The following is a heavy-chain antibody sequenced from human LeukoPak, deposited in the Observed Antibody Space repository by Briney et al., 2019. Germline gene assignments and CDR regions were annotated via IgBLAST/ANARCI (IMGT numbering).Heavy chain of an antibody. CDR3: AAQYDFWSGYYTSGDYYYGMDV. CDR2: IVVGSGNT. V-gene: IGHV1-58*02. J-gene: IGHJ6*02. D-gene: IGHD3-3*01. CDR1: GFTLTSSA. Sequence: ASVKVSCKASGFTLTSSAMQWVRQARGQRLEWIGWIVVGSGNTNYAQKFQERVTITRDMSTSTAYMELSSLRSEDTAVYYCAAQYDFWSGYYTSGDYYYGMDVWGQGTTVTVSS.